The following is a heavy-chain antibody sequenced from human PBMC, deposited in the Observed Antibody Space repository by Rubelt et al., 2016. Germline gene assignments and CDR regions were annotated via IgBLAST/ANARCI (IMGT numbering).Heavy chain of an antibody. D-gene: IGHD3-9*01. J-gene: IGHJ6*02. CDR1: GYTFTSYA. CDR2: INAGNCHT. CDR3: ARDQEYYDILTGYLSGMDV. Sequence: QVQLVQSGAEVKKPGASVKVSCKASGYTFTSYAMHLVRQAPGQRLEWMGWINAGNCHTKYSQKFQGRVTSPRGTSAGTAYMELSSLRSEDTAVYYCARDQEYYDILTGYLSGMDVWGQGTTVTVSS. V-gene: IGHV1-3*01.